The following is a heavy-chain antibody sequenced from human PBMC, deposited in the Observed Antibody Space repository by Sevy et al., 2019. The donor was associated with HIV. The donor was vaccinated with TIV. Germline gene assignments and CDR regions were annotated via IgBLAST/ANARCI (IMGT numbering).Heavy chain of an antibody. Sequence: GESLKISCAASGFTFKSYGMHWVRQAPGKGLEWVTFVRKEGSTKYYADSVRGGFNASRDNSKNTLYLQMNSLRPEDTAVYYCVKGPRPAVTTSYALDVWGQGTTVTVSS. CDR2: VRKEGSTK. J-gene: IGHJ6*02. D-gene: IGHD4-17*01. CDR1: GFTFKSYG. V-gene: IGHV3-30*02. CDR3: VKGPRPAVTTSYALDV.